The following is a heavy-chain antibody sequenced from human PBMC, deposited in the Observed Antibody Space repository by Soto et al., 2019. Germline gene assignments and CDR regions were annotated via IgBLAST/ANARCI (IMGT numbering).Heavy chain of an antibody. D-gene: IGHD1-26*01. CDR1: GYTFSSYY. J-gene: IGHJ4*01. CDR2: INPGGGST. Sequence: ASVKVSCKASGYTFSSYYIHWLRQAPGQGLEWMGVINPGGGSTNYAQNFRGRVTMTRDTSTSTVYMELSSLRSEDTAVYYCARPTVVGATVRYFFDFWGQGTLVTVSS. V-gene: IGHV1-46*01. CDR3: ARPTVVGATVRYFFDF.